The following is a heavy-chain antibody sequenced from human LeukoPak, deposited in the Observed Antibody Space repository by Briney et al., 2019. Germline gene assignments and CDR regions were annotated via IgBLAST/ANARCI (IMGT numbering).Heavy chain of an antibody. V-gene: IGHV4-61*02. CDR3: ARLYGGNSYLDY. CDR2: IYTSGST. CDR1: GGSISSGSYY. J-gene: IGHJ4*02. Sequence: SQTLSLTCTVSGGSISSGSYYWSWIRQPAGKGLEWIGRIYTSGSTNYNPSLKSRVTISVDASKNQFSLKLSSVTAADTAVYYCARLYGGNSYLDYWGQGTLVTVSS. D-gene: IGHD4-23*01.